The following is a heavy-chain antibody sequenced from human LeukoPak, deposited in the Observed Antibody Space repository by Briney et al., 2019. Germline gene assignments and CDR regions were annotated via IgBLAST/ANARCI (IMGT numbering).Heavy chain of an antibody. CDR1: GYSISSGYY. V-gene: IGHV4-38-2*02. Sequence: PSETLSLTCTVSGYSISSGYYWGWIRQPPGKGLEWIGSIYHSGGTYYNPSLKSRVTISVDTSKNQFSLKLSSVTAADTAVYYCARVLAGGVDYWGQGTLATVSS. CDR3: ARVLAGGVDY. J-gene: IGHJ4*02. CDR2: IYHSGGT. D-gene: IGHD3-10*01.